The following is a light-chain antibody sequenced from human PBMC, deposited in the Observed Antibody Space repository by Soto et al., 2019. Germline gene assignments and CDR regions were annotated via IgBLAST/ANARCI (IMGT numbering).Light chain of an antibody. V-gene: IGLV2-14*01. CDR1: SSDVGGCNC. Sequence: QSALTQPASVSGSPGQSITISCTGTSSDVGGCNCVSWYQQHPGKAPKLMIYKVNNRPSGVSNRFSGSKSGNAASLTISGLQAEDEADYYCSSFTTTRTYVFGTGTKLTVL. J-gene: IGLJ1*01. CDR2: KVN. CDR3: SSFTTTRTYV.